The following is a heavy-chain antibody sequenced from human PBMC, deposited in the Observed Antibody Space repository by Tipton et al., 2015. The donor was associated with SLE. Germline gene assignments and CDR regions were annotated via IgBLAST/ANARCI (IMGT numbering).Heavy chain of an antibody. J-gene: IGHJ3*02. Sequence: TLSLTCTVSGGSISSGSYYWSWIRQPAGKGLEWIGRIYTSGSTNYNPSLKSRVTMSVDTSKNQFSLKLRSVTAADTAVYYCARDGAMIVPRGSFDIWGQGTMVTVSS. CDR1: GGSISSGSYY. CDR2: IYTSGST. D-gene: IGHD3-22*01. CDR3: ARDGAMIVPRGSFDI. V-gene: IGHV4-61*02.